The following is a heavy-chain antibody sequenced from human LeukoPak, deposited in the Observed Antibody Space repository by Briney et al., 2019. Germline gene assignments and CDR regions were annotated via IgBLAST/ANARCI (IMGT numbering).Heavy chain of an antibody. CDR2: ISSNGGST. CDR3: ARGPRIAVAGSFDY. D-gene: IGHD6-19*01. J-gene: IGHJ4*02. CDR1: GFTFSSYA. Sequence: GGSLRLSCAASGFTFSSYAMHWVRQAPGKGLEYVSAISSNGGSTYYANSVKGRFTISRDDSKNTLYLQMGSLRAEDMAVYYCARGPRIAVAGSFDYWGQGTLVTVSS. V-gene: IGHV3-64*01.